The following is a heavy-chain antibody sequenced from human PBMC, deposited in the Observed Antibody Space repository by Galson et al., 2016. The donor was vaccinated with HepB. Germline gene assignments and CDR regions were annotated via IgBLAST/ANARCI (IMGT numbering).Heavy chain of an antibody. CDR3: ARVWGDHGAKWGGHDY. J-gene: IGHJ4*02. CDR2: IHSDGSTT. Sequence: SLRLSCAASGFNFRTYWMHWVRQTPGKGLEWVAHIHSDGSTTDHADAVKGRVTISSENDKDTLYLQMNGLRAEDTAGYYCARVWGDHGAKWGGHDYWGQGTLVTVSS. V-gene: IGHV3-74*01. CDR1: GFNFRTYW. D-gene: IGHD2-21*02.